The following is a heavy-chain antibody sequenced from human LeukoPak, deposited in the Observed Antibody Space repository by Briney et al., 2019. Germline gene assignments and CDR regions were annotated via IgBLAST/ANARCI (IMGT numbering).Heavy chain of an antibody. J-gene: IGHJ4*02. CDR1: GFTFSSYA. V-gene: IGHV3-64*01. CDR2: ISSNGGST. Sequence: PGGSLRLSCAASGFTFSSYAMHWVRQAPGKGLEYVSAISSNGGSTYYANSVKGRFTISRDNSKNTLYLQMGSLRAEDMAVYYCARGLYPGIATAGLFDYWGQGTLVTVSS. D-gene: IGHD6-13*01. CDR3: ARGLYPGIATAGLFDY.